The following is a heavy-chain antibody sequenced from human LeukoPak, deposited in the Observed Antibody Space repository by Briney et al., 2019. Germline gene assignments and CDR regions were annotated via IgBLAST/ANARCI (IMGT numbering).Heavy chain of an antibody. D-gene: IGHD5-18*01. CDR2: IYSGGSR. CDR3: ARDHGKTTAMVT. J-gene: IGHJ5*02. Sequence: GGSLILSCAASGFTVSSNYMSWVRQAPGKGLEWVSVIYSGGSRYYADSVKGRFTISRDNSKNTLYLQMNRLRADDTAVYYCARDHGKTTAMVTWGQGTLVTVSS. V-gene: IGHV3-66*01. CDR1: GFTVSSNY.